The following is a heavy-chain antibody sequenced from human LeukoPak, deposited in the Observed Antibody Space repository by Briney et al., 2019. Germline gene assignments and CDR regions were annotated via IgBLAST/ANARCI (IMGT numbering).Heavy chain of an antibody. CDR2: DYYSGSS. J-gene: IGHJ4*02. V-gene: IGHV4-59*08. Sequence: ESSETLSLTCTVSGGSITDYYWGWIRQPPGKGLEWIGYDYYSGSSNYNPSLKSRVTLSVDTSKNQFSLKMSSVTAADTAVYYCARHRGPHVGRMEWGRGTKVTVSS. CDR1: GGSITDYY. CDR3: ARHRGPHVGRME. D-gene: IGHD3-3*01.